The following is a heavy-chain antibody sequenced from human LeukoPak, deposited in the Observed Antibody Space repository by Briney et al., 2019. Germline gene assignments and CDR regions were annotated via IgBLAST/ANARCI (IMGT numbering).Heavy chain of an antibody. CDR2: INHSGST. CDR1: GGSFSGYY. J-gene: IGHJ4*02. Sequence: TSETLSLTCAVYGGSFSGYYWSWIRQPPGKGLEWIGEINHSGSTNYNPSLKSRVTISVDTSKNQFSLKLSSVTAADTAVYYCARLSYDYVWGSYRYPRKFDYWGQGTLVTVSS. V-gene: IGHV4-34*01. CDR3: ARLSYDYVWGSYRYPRKFDY. D-gene: IGHD3-16*02.